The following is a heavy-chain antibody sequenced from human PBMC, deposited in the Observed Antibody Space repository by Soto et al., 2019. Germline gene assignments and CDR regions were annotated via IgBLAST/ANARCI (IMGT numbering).Heavy chain of an antibody. D-gene: IGHD6-19*01. V-gene: IGHV3-30-3*01. J-gene: IGHJ4*02. CDR3: AREIAVALFDY. Sequence: LSLTCAASGFTFSSYAMHWVRQAPGKGLEWVAVISYDGSNKYYADSVKGRFTISRDNSKNTLYLQMNSLRAEDTAVYYCAREIAVALFDYWGQGTLVTVSS. CDR1: GFTFSSYA. CDR2: ISYDGSNK.